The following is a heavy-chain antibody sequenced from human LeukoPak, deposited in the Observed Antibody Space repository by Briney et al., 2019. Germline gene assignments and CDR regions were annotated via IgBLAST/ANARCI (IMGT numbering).Heavy chain of an antibody. Sequence: GGSLRLSCAASGFPFSSYAMSWVRQAPGKGLEWVSAISGSGGSTYYADSVKGRFTISRDNSKYTLYLQMNSLRAEDTAVYYCAKGGLGYCSSTSCYYFDYWGQGTLVTVSS. CDR2: ISGSGGST. J-gene: IGHJ4*02. D-gene: IGHD2-2*01. V-gene: IGHV3-23*01. CDR1: GFPFSSYA. CDR3: AKGGLGYCSSTSCYYFDY.